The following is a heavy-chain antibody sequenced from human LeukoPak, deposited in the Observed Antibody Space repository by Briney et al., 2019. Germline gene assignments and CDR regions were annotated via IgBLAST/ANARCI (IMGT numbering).Heavy chain of an antibody. Sequence: GGSLRLSCAASGFTFSSYAMSWVRQAPGKGLEWVSAVSTSGGSRYYADSVRGRFTISRDNSKNTLYLQMNSLRAEDTAVYYCAKRDTSGLYFFDYWGQGTLVTVSS. CDR2: VSTSGGSR. CDR3: AKRDTSGLYFFDY. J-gene: IGHJ4*02. CDR1: GFTFSSYA. V-gene: IGHV3-23*01. D-gene: IGHD6-19*01.